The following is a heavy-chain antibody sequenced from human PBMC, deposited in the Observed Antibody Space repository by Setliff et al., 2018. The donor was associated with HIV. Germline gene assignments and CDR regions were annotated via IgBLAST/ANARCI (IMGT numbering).Heavy chain of an antibody. V-gene: IGHV4-59*12. D-gene: IGHD5-18*01. Sequence: PSETLSLTCNVSGDSISSYYWSWIRQPPGKGLEWIGYLYYSGSSIYNPSLKSRVTISVDASKKQFSLKLSSVTAADTAVYYCARRGGYSYGYMDVWGKGTTVTVSS. CDR3: ARRGGYSYGYMDV. J-gene: IGHJ6*03. CDR1: GDSISSYY. CDR2: LYYSGSS.